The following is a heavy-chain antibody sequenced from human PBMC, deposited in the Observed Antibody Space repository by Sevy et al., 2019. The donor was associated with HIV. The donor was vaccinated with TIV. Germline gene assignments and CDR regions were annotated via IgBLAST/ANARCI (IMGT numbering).Heavy chain of an antibody. CDR3: AKNRVVGSKNSFDS. CDR2: ITGTTGRT. J-gene: IGHJ4*02. Sequence: GGSLRLSCAASGFNFSDYAMAWVRQAPGTGLEWVSSITGTTGRTYYVDSVKGRFTVSRDNTQGKLFLQLNSLRVEDSAKYYCAKNRVVGSKNSFDSWGQGDLVTVSS. V-gene: IGHV3-23*01. D-gene: IGHD1-26*01. CDR1: GFNFSDYA.